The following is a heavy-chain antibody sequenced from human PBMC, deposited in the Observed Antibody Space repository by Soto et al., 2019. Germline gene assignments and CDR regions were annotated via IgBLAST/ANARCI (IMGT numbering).Heavy chain of an antibody. D-gene: IGHD5-18*01. J-gene: IGHJ6*02. CDR1: GGSIRSGGYY. Sequence: TLSLTCTVSGGSIRSGGYYWSWVRQNPRRGLEWIGNIYYSGNTYYNPSLKSRLTISVDTSKNQFSLNLSSVTAADTAVYYCARDRLMATAGTARHYFGLDVWGQGTTVTVSS. CDR2: IYYSGNT. CDR3: ARDRLMATAGTARHYFGLDV. V-gene: IGHV4-31*03.